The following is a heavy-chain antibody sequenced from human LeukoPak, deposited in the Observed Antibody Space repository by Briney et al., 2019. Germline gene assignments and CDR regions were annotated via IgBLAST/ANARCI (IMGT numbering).Heavy chain of an antibody. CDR3: AREGVTVADMDV. CDR1: GFTFRSYW. J-gene: IGHJ6*03. D-gene: IGHD6-19*01. Sequence: GGSLRLSCAASGFTFRSYWMHWVRQAPGKGLVWASRISSDGSSTTYADFVKGRFTISRDNAKNTLYLQMDSLRAEDTAIYYCAREGVTVADMDVWGRGTTVTVSS. CDR2: ISSDGSST. V-gene: IGHV3-74*01.